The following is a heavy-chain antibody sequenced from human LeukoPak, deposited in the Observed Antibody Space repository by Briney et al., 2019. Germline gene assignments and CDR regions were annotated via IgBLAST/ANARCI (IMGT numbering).Heavy chain of an antibody. CDR1: GFTFRNYG. CDR2: IRYDGSQ. V-gene: IGHV3-30*02. D-gene: IGHD2-15*01. J-gene: IGHJ5*02. CDR3: AKDGPLQWFDP. Sequence: GGSLRLSCAAPGFTFRNYGMHWVRQAPGKGLEWVAFIRYDGSQYYADSVKGRFTISRDNSNNTLYLQLNSLRTDDTAVFYCAKDGPLQWFDPWGQGTLVTVSS.